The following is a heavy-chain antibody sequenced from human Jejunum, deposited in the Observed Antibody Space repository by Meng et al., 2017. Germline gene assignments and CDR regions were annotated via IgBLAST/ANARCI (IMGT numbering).Heavy chain of an antibody. CDR1: GGSITSGDYH. Sequence: SETLSLTCTVPGGSITSGDYHWGWIRQPPGKGLEWTGSIYYSGTTFYNPSLKSRLTISIDTSKNQFYLKLASVTAADAAVYYCARVSVRGFYGIDVWGQGTTATFSS. CDR2: IYYSGTT. CDR3: ARVSVRGFYGIDV. D-gene: IGHD3-10*02. V-gene: IGHV4-39*07. J-gene: IGHJ6*02.